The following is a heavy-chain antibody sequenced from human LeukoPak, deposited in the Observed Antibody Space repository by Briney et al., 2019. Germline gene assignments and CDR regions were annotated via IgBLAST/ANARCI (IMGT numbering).Heavy chain of an antibody. CDR1: GGSFSGYY. V-gene: IGHV4-34*01. Sequence: SETLSLTCAVYGGSFSGYYWSWIRQPPGKGLEWIGEINHSGSANYHPSLKSRVTISVDTSKDQFSLKLSSVTAADTAVCYCARMLGYCSSTSCYRGGSWFDPWGQGTLVTVSS. J-gene: IGHJ5*02. CDR3: ARMLGYCSSTSCYRGGSWFDP. D-gene: IGHD2-2*02. CDR2: INHSGSA.